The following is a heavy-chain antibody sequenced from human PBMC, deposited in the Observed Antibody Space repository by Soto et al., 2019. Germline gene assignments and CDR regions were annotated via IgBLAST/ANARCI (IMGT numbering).Heavy chain of an antibody. CDR3: ARAIRDQLLSDY. V-gene: IGHV1-8*01. CDR1: GYTFTNYD. D-gene: IGHD1-26*01. J-gene: IGHJ4*02. Sequence: QVQLVQSGAEVKQPGASVKVSCRTSGYTFTNYDISWVRQATGQGLEWMGWMNPDSANTGYAQKFQGRVTLTRDTSISTAYMALNSLTSEDTAIYYCARAIRDQLLSDYWGQGSLVIVSS. CDR2: MNPDSANT.